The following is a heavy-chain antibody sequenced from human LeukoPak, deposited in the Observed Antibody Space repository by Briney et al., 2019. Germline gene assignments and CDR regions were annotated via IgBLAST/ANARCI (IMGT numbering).Heavy chain of an antibody. J-gene: IGHJ4*02. CDR2: ISPNGVIT. CDR3: AKDDAWLQYGD. V-gene: IGHV3-23*01. Sequence: GGTLRLSCAASGFTFSSHGMNWVRQAPGKGLEWVSGISPNGVITYYADSVKGRFTISRDNSKGTVYLQMNSLRPEDTAVYYCAKDDAWLQYGDWGRGALVTVSS. D-gene: IGHD5-24*01. CDR1: GFTFSSHG.